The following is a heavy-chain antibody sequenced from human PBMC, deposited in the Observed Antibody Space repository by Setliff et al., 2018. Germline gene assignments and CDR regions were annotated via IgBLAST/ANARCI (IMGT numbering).Heavy chain of an antibody. CDR2: IGVYSGNT. CDR1: GYTFTESI. Sequence: ASVKVSCKASGYTFTESIVSWVRQAPGQGLEWLGWIGVYSGNTYTAQRFQGRVTMTTDTSTNMAYLELRGLRSDDTAVYYCLRLVRYCSRTSCQRTSGGEFWGQGTLVTVSS. D-gene: IGHD2-8*01. CDR3: LRLVRYCSRTSCQRTSGGEF. J-gene: IGHJ4*02. V-gene: IGHV1-18*01.